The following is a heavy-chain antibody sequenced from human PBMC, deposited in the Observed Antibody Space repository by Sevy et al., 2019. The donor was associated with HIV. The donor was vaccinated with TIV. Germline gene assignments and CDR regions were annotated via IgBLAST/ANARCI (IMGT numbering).Heavy chain of an antibody. CDR2: TYYRSKWYN. D-gene: IGHD6-13*01. Sequence: SQTLSLTCAISGDSVSSNSAAWIWIRQSPSRGLEWLGRTYYRSKWYNDYAVSVKARITINPDTSKNQFSLQLNSVTPEDTAVYFCAREPYSSSWYGFGWFDPWGQGTLVTVSS. J-gene: IGHJ5*02. V-gene: IGHV6-1*01. CDR1: GDSVSSNSAA. CDR3: AREPYSSSWYGFGWFDP.